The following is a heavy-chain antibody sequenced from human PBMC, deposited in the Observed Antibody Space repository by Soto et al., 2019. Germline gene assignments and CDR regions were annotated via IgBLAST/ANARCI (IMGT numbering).Heavy chain of an antibody. D-gene: IGHD4-17*01. Sequence: EVQLVESGGGLVKPGGSLRLSCAASGFTFSSYSMNWVRQAPGKGLEWVSSISSSSSYIYYADSVKGRFTISRDNAKNSVYLHMICTRSEDTAVYHCARGGAGWVSYRDDYRYFDLWGRGTLVTVSS. CDR2: ISSSSSYI. CDR3: ARGGAGWVSYRDDYRYFDL. V-gene: IGHV3-21*01. J-gene: IGHJ2*01. CDR1: GFTFSSYS.